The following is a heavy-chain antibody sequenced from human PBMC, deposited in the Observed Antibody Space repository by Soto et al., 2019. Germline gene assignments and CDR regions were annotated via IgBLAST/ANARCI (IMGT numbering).Heavy chain of an antibody. V-gene: IGHV4-59*12. J-gene: IGHJ3*02. Sequence: SETLSLTCTVSGGSISSYYWSWIRQPPGKGLEWIGYIYYSGSTNYNPSLKSRVTISVDTSKNQFSLKLSSVTAADTAVYYCARGRRIGAARGAFDIWGQGTMVTVSS. CDR1: GGSISSYY. D-gene: IGHD6-13*01. CDR3: ARGRRIGAARGAFDI. CDR2: IYYSGST.